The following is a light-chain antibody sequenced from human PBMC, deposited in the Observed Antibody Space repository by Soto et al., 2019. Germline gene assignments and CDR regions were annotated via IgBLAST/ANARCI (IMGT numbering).Light chain of an antibody. V-gene: IGKV3-20*01. CDR1: QSVSNSY. Sequence: EIVLTQSPGTLSLSPGERATLSCRASQSVSNSYLAWYQQTPGQAPRLLIYGASYRATGTPDRFSGSGSGTDFTLTISRLEPEDFAVFYCQQYGSSPFTFGPGTKVDIK. CDR3: QQYGSSPFT. CDR2: GAS. J-gene: IGKJ3*01.